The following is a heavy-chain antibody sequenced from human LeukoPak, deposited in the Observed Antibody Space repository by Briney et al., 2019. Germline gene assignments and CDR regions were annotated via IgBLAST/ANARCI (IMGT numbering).Heavy chain of an antibody. CDR2: ISDSGGGT. V-gene: IGHV3-23*01. D-gene: IGHD1-26*01. Sequence: GGSLRLSCAASGFTFSSFAMTWVRQAPGKGLQWVSAISDSGGGTYYAESVKGRFTISRDNSKNMLYLQMNSLRAEDTAVYYCTKDWSASFWGQGTLVTVSS. CDR1: GFTFSSFA. J-gene: IGHJ4*02. CDR3: TKDWSASF.